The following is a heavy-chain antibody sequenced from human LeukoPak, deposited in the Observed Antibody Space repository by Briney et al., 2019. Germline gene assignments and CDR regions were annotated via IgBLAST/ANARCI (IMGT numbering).Heavy chain of an antibody. Sequence: GGSLRLSCAASGFTFSSYWMHWVRQGPGKGLVWVSRINSDGRITNYADSVKGRFTISRDNAKNTLYLQMNSLRAEDTAVYCCAREGWGFSYGYWGQGALVTVSS. CDR2: INSDGRIT. D-gene: IGHD5-18*01. CDR3: AREGWGFSYGY. J-gene: IGHJ4*02. CDR1: GFTFSSYW. V-gene: IGHV3-74*01.